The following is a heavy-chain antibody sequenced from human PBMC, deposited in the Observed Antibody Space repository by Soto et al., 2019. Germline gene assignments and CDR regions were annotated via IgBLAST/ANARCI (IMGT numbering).Heavy chain of an antibody. CDR3: AKDGPSIAAAGTEYYYMDV. V-gene: IGHV3-9*01. Sequence: GGSLRLSCAASGFTFDDYAMHWVRQAPGKGLEWVSGISWNSGSIGYADSVKGRFTISRDNAKNSLYLQMNSLRAEDTALYYCAKDGPSIAAAGTEYYYMDVWGKGTTVTVSS. D-gene: IGHD6-13*01. CDR1: GFTFDDYA. J-gene: IGHJ6*03. CDR2: ISWNSGSI.